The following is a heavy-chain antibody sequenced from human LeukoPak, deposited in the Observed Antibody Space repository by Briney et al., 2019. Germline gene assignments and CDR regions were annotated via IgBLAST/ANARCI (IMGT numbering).Heavy chain of an antibody. CDR3: ARDGQQWLAFDY. CDR2: ISYDGSNK. CDR1: GFTFSSYA. V-gene: IGHV3-30*04. D-gene: IGHD6-19*01. J-gene: IGHJ4*02. Sequence: PGGSLRLSCAASGFTFSSYAMHWVRQAPGKGLEWVAVISYDGSNKYYADSVKGRFTISRDSSKNTLYLQMNSLRAEDTAVYYCARDGQQWLAFDYWGQGTLVTVSS.